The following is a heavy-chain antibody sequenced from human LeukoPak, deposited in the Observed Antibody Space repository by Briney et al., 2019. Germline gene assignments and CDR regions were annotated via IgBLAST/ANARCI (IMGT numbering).Heavy chain of an antibody. D-gene: IGHD3-3*01. CDR1: GYTFSGHY. V-gene: IGHV1-2*02. CDR2: INPITGDT. J-gene: IGHJ4*02. Sequence: ASVKVSCKASGYTFSGHYMHWVRQAPGQALEWLGWINPITGDTKYAQKFQGSVTMTRDTSISTVYMELSRLTSDDTAIYYCARYFAVPDGGGFDYWGQGTLVTVSS. CDR3: ARYFAVPDGGGFDY.